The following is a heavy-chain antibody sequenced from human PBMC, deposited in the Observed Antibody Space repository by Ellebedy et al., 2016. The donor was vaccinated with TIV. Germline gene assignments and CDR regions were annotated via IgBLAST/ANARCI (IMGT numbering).Heavy chain of an antibody. V-gene: IGHV3-30-3*01. J-gene: IGHJ4*02. Sequence: PGGSLRLSCAASGFTFSHYAMHWVRQAPGKGLEWVAVISYDGDKKYYGDSVKGRFTISRDSSKSTLDLQMNSLSPEDTAVYYCAREVCTGLTCYLDHWGQGTLVTVSP. CDR1: GFTFSHYA. CDR2: ISYDGDKK. CDR3: AREVCTGLTCYLDH. D-gene: IGHD2-8*02.